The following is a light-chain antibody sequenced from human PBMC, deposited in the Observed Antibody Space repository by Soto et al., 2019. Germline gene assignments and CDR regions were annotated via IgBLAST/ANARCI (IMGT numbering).Light chain of an antibody. J-gene: IGLJ1*01. Sequence: QSVLTQPPSASGSPGQSVTISCTGTSSDVGGYKYVSWYQQHPGKAPKLIIYEVSKRPSGVPDRFSGSKSGNTASLTISGLQPEDEADYYCSSYTTSSTRVFGTGTKVTVL. V-gene: IGLV2-8*01. CDR1: SSDVGGYKY. CDR3: SSYTTSSTRV. CDR2: EVS.